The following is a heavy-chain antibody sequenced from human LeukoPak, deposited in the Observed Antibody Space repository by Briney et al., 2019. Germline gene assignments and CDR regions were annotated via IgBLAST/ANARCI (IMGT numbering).Heavy chain of an antibody. CDR2: ISSSGGTK. CDR1: GFTFGDYY. CDR3: ATLSYYALDY. Sequence: GGSLRLSXAVSGFTFGDYYMTWIRQTPGKGLEWVSHISSSGGTKYYADSVKGRFTISRDNAKNSLYLQMNSLRAEDTAVYYCATLSYYALDYWGQGTLVTVSS. V-gene: IGHV3-11*04. D-gene: IGHD3-10*01. J-gene: IGHJ4*02.